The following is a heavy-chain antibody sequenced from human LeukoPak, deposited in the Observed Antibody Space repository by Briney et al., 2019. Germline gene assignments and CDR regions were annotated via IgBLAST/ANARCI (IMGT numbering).Heavy chain of an antibody. Sequence: ASVTVSCKASGYTFTSYGISWVRQPPGQGLEWMGLISAYNGNTNYAQKLQGRVTMTTDTSTSTAYMELRSLRSDDTAVYYCARVDGYYYGSGSFLPYYFDYWGQGTLVTVSS. CDR3: ARVDGYYYGSGSFLPYYFDY. V-gene: IGHV1-18*04. D-gene: IGHD3-10*01. CDR2: ISAYNGNT. CDR1: GYTFTSYG. J-gene: IGHJ4*02.